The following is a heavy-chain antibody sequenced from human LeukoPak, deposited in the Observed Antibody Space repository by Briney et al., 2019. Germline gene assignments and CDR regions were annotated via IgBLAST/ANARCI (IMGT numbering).Heavy chain of an antibody. J-gene: IGHJ4*02. CDR1: GFTFSSYE. V-gene: IGHV3-9*01. CDR2: ISWNSGSI. Sequence: GGSLRLSCAASGFTFSSYEMNWVRQAPGKGLEWVSGISWNSGSIGCADSVKGRFTISRDNAKNSLYLQMNSLRAEDTALYYCAKDMGYDILTGYYDYWGQGTLVTVSS. CDR3: AKDMGYDILTGYYDY. D-gene: IGHD3-9*01.